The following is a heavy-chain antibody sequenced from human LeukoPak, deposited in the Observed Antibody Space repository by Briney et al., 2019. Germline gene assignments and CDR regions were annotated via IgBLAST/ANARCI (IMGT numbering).Heavy chain of an antibody. CDR2: IRYDGSNK. Sequence: PGGSLRLSCAASGFTFSSYGMHWVRQAPGKGLEWVAFIRYDGSNKYYADSVKGRFTISRDNSKNTLYLQMNSLRAEDTAVYYCARGDFYGDYYYYYGMDVWGQGTTVTVSS. D-gene: IGHD2/OR15-2a*01. V-gene: IGHV3-30*02. CDR1: GFTFSSYG. J-gene: IGHJ6*02. CDR3: ARGDFYGDYYYYYGMDV.